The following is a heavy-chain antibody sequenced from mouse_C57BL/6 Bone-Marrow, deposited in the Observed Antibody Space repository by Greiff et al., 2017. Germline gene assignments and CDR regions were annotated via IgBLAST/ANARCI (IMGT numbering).Heavy chain of an antibody. J-gene: IGHJ1*03. CDR1: GFSLSTSGMG. Sequence: QVTLKESGPGILQSSPSLSLSCSSSGFSLSTSGMGVSWIRQPSGKGLEWLAHTYWDDDKRYNPSLKSRLTISKDTSRNQVFLKITSVDTADTATYYCARSRPEGFDFWGTGTTVTVSS. CDR2: TYWDDDK. V-gene: IGHV8-12*01. CDR3: ARSRPEGFDF.